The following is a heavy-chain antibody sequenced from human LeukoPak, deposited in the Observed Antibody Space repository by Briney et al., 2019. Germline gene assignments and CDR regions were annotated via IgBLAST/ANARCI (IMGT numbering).Heavy chain of an antibody. CDR2: INPDGSTT. Sequence: PGGSLRLSCAASGFTFITYWMHWVRQAPGRGLVWVSRINPDGSTTSYADSVKGRFTVSRDNAKNTLYLQMNSLRAEDTAVYYCARDRDAFDIWGQGTMVTVSS. CDR3: ARDRDAFDI. J-gene: IGHJ3*02. CDR1: GFTFITYW. V-gene: IGHV3-74*01.